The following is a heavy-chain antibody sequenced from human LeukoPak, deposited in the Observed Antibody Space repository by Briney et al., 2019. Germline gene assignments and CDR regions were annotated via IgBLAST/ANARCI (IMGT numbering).Heavy chain of an antibody. Sequence: GGSLRLSCAASGLTFSDYSMNWVRHTPGKGLEWVSSISSVHGVIYYADSVKGRFTVSRDDAKNSLFLQMDNLTAEDTAMYYCARERRGYCSSTSCPGDFDYWSQGTLVTVSS. D-gene: IGHD2-2*01. V-gene: IGHV3-21*06. CDR3: ARERRGYCSSTSCPGDFDY. CDR1: GLTFSDYS. J-gene: IGHJ4*02. CDR2: ISSVHGVI.